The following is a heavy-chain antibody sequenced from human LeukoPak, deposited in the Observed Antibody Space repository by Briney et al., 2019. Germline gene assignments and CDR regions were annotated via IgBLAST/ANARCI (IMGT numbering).Heavy chain of an antibody. J-gene: IGHJ5*02. V-gene: IGHV1-69*04. CDR3: ARGASEYYDILTGYSNWFDP. D-gene: IGHD3-9*01. CDR2: IIPILGIA. CDR1: GGTFSSYA. Sequence: GSSVKVSCKASGGTFSSYAISWVRQAPGQGLEWMGRIIPILGIANYAQKFQGRVTITADKSTSTAYMELSSLRSEDTAVYNCARGASEYYDILTGYSNWFDPWGQGTLVTVSS.